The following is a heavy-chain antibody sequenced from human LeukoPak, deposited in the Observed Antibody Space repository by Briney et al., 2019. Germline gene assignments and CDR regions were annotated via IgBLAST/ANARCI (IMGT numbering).Heavy chain of an antibody. CDR1: GFTFSSYG. CDR3: AKDRPSYSSSGRLFDY. D-gene: IGHD6-13*01. J-gene: IGHJ4*02. CDR2: IRYDGSNK. V-gene: IGHV3-30*02. Sequence: GGSLRLSCAASGFTFSSYGMHWVRQAPGKGLEWVAFIRYDGSNKYYADSVKGRFTISRDNSKNTLYLQMNSLRAEDTAVYYRAKDRPSYSSSGRLFDYWGQGTLVTVSS.